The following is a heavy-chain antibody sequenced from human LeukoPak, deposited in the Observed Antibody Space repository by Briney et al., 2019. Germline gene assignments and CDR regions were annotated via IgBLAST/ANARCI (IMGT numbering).Heavy chain of an antibody. CDR2: ISYDGTNE. D-gene: IGHD5-12*01. Sequence: PGGSLRLSCEASGFTFSRYAIHWVRQAPGEGLEWVAVISYDGTNEYFADSVKGRFTISRSNSKNTVYLQMNSLRTEDTALYYCARDASSDYDLGGYYFDHWGQGTLVTVSS. CDR3: ARDASSDYDLGGYYFDH. J-gene: IGHJ4*02. V-gene: IGHV3-30*04. CDR1: GFTFSRYA.